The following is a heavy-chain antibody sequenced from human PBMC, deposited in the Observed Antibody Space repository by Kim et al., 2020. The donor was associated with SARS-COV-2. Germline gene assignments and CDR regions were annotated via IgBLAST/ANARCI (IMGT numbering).Heavy chain of an antibody. CDR3: VRAGGDYFGSGSNWFDP. D-gene: IGHD3-10*01. CDR2: ISHRGGT. J-gene: IGHJ5*01. Sequence: SETLSLTCAVYGGSLNEDHWSWIRQPPGKGLEWIGEISHRGGTKSNPSLKSRVIISVDMANNQFSLKVTSVTAADTAVYYCVRAGGDYFGSGSNWFDPWGQGTLVTIYS. CDR1: GGSLNEDH. V-gene: IGHV4-34*01.